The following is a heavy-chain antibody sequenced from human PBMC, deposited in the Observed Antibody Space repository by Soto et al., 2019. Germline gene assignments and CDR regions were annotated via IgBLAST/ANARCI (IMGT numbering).Heavy chain of an antibody. CDR3: ASRGTGDFLFDY. V-gene: IGHV4-61*01. Sequence: PSETLSLTCTVSGGSVSSGSYYWGWIRQPPGKGLEWIGYIYYSGSTNYNPSLKSRVTISVDTSKNQFSLKLSSVTAADTAVYYCASRGTGDFLFDYWGQGTLVTVSS. J-gene: IGHJ4*02. CDR2: IYYSGST. D-gene: IGHD4-17*01. CDR1: GGSVSSGSYY.